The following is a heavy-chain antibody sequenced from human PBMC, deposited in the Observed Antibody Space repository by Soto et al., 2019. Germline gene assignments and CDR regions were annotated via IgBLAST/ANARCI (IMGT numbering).Heavy chain of an antibody. D-gene: IGHD1-20*01. CDR2: IKSQTDGGRI. CDR1: GLPFAKVW. J-gene: IGHJ4*02. CDR3: TTSVTGTTRAIDY. V-gene: IGHV3-15*01. Sequence: EVQVVESGGGLVKPGGSLRLSCEVSGLPFAKVWMSWIRQAPGKGLEWVGRIKSQTDGGRIDYAAPVKGRFTISRDDSKNTLYLQINILKTEDTAVYYWTTSVTGTTRAIDYWGQGNLVTVSS.